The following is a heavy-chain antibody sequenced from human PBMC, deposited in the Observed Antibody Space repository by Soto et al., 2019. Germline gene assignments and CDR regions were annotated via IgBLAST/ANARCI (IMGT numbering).Heavy chain of an antibody. CDR1: GGSISSGDYY. V-gene: IGHV4-30-4*01. D-gene: IGHD4-17*01. CDR3: ARDFGDYSSPDYYCGMDV. CDR2: IYYSGST. J-gene: IGHJ6*02. Sequence: SETLSLTCTVSGGSISSGDYYWSWIRQPPGKGLEWIGYIYYSGSTYYNPSLKSRVTISVDTSKNQFSLKLSSVTAADTAVYYCARDFGDYSSPDYYCGMDVWGQGTTVTAP.